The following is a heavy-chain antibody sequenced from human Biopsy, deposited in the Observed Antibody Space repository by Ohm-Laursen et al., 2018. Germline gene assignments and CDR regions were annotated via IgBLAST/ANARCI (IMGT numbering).Heavy chain of an antibody. V-gene: IGHV3-21*01. CDR1: GFTLSSYS. D-gene: IGHD3-10*01. J-gene: IGHJ6*02. CDR3: ARSRGSSGIATIYYYGMDV. Sequence: LSLTCAASGFTLSSYSMNWVRQTPGKGLEWVSTISSSSDNIYYVDSVKGRFTISRDNAKNSLYQQMNSLRAEDTAVYYCARSRGSSGIATIYYYGMDVWGQGTTVTVSS. CDR2: ISSSSDNI.